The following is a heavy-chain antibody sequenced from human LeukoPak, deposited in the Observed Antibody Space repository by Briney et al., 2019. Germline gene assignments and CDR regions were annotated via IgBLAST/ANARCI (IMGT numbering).Heavy chain of an antibody. D-gene: IGHD3/OR15-3a*01. CDR1: GGSISSGSYY. CDR2: IYTSGST. V-gene: IGHV4-39*07. Sequence: SETLSLTCTVSGGSISSGSYYWGWIRQPPGKGLEWIGRIYTSGSTNYNPSLKSRVTMSVDTSKNQFSLKLSSVTAADTAVYYCATLDVWYYYMDVWGKGTTVTISS. CDR3: ATLDVWYYYMDV. J-gene: IGHJ6*03.